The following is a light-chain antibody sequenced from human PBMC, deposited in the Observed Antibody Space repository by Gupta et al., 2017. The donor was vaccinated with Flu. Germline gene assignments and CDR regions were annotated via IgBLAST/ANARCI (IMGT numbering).Light chain of an antibody. V-gene: IGKV3-20*01. CDR2: GAT. CDR1: QSLSQYY. J-gene: IGKJ2*01. Sequence: EIVLTQSPGTLSLSPGERVTLSCRASQSLSQYYFASYQKKPGKPHRLLVYGATNRATGIPDRFRGSGSGTDFTPTINRLDPEDFAVYYCQQFCRSPYTFGQGSKLEIK. CDR3: QQFCRSPYT.